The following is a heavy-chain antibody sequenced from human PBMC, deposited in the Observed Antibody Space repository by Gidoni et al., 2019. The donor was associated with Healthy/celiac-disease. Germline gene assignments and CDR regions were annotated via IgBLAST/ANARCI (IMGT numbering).Heavy chain of an antibody. CDR3: ARGLIAADVDY. D-gene: IGHD6-25*01. Sequence: QVQLVESGGGVVHPGGSLVLACAASGFTFSSYGMQWVRQAPGKGLEWVAVICYDGSNKYYADSVKGRFTISRDNSKTTLYLQMNSLRAEDTAVYYCARGLIAADVDYWGQGTLVTVSS. CDR2: ICYDGSNK. V-gene: IGHV3-33*01. J-gene: IGHJ4*02. CDR1: GFTFSSYG.